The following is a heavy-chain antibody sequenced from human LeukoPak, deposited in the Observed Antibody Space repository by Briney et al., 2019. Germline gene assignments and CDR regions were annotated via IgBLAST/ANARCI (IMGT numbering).Heavy chain of an antibody. D-gene: IGHD6-13*01. CDR1: GFTFSSYW. CDR2: IKQDGSEK. CDR3: ARGALGAAAGMVAFDI. J-gene: IGHJ3*02. Sequence: QSGGSLRLSCAASGFTFSSYWMSWVRQAPGKGLEWVANIKQDGSEKYYVDSVKGRFTISRDNAKNSLYLQMNSLRAEDTAVYYCARGALGAAAGMVAFDIWGQGTMVTVSS. V-gene: IGHV3-7*04.